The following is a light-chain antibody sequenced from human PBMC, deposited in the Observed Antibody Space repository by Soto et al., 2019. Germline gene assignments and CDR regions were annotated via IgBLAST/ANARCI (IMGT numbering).Light chain of an antibody. CDR3: QQYADPPCT. CDR1: QGISNS. Sequence: DIRMTQSPSSLSASVGDRVTITCQASQGISNSLDVYQHKVWKAPKLLIYDASNVETGVPSRFSGSGPGTDFTFTIHCRQSEDIGSYYCQQYADPPCTLGPGTKVAIK. V-gene: IGKV1-33*01. J-gene: IGKJ3*01. CDR2: DAS.